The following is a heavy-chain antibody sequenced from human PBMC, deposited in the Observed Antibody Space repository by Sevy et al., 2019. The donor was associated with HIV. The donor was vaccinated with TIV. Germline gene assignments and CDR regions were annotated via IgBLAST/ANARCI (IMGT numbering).Heavy chain of an antibody. V-gene: IGHV3-23*01. J-gene: IGHJ4*02. Sequence: GGSLRSSCAASGLASYAFSMSWIPKVQGKGLEWVATLSFGCGKITYADSVKGGFTITRDNSKNSFYLQMDNLRFEDTALYYCAREGCTRPHDYWGQGTRVTVSS. CDR2: LSFGCGKI. CDR3: AREGCTRPHDY. D-gene: IGHD2-8*01. CDR1: GLASYAFS.